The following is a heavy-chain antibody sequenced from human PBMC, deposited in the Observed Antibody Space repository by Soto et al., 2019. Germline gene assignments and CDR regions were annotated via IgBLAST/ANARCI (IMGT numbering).Heavy chain of an antibody. CDR2: ISGSGGST. CDR3: AKNLTLDDAFDI. V-gene: IGHV3-23*01. D-gene: IGHD3-9*01. CDR1: GVSCSSYA. Sequence: EVQLLESGGGLVQPGGSLRLSCAASGVSCSSYAMSLVRQAPGKGLEWVSVISGSGGSTYYADSVKGQFTIPRDNSKNTLYLHMNSLRADHTAVYYCAKNLTLDDAFDIWGQGTMVTVSS. J-gene: IGHJ3*02.